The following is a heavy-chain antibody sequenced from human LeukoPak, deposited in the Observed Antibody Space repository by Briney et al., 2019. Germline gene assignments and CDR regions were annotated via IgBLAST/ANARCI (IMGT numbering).Heavy chain of an antibody. CDR3: AREKECFDY. V-gene: IGHV3-21*01. Sequence: GGSLRLSCAASGFTFSSYSMNWVRQAPGKGLEWVSSISSSSSYIYYAGSVKGRFTISRDNAKNSLYLQMNSLRAEDTAVYYCAREKECFDYWGQGTLVTVSS. CDR2: ISSSSSYI. CDR1: GFTFSSYS. D-gene: IGHD3-3*01. J-gene: IGHJ4*02.